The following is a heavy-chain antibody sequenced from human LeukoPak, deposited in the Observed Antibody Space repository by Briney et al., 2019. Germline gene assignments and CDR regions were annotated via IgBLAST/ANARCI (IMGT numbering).Heavy chain of an antibody. CDR2: TYSGGNT. J-gene: IGHJ4*02. V-gene: IGHV3-66*01. CDR3: ASHASHGAAAATPFEY. CDR1: GFTVSGNY. D-gene: IGHD6-13*01. Sequence: GGSLRLSCAASGFTVSGNYVSWVRQAPGKALEWVSITYSGGNTYYADSVKGRFTISRDDSKNTLYLQMNSLRAEDTAVYYCASHASHGAAAATPFEYWGQGTLVTVSS.